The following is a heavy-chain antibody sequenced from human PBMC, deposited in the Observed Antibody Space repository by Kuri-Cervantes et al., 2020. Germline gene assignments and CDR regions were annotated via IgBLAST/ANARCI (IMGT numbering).Heavy chain of an antibody. D-gene: IGHD3-10*01. Sequence: GSLRLSCTVSGGSIISNNWWSLVRQSPGKGLEWIGDISHTGKTNHNPSLKSRLTISVDKSKNQFSLKLTSVTAADTAVYYCARAGEGTEFHFDYWGQGILVTVSS. CDR2: ISHTGKT. CDR3: ARAGEGTEFHFDY. J-gene: IGHJ4*02. V-gene: IGHV4-4*02. CDR1: GGSIISNNW.